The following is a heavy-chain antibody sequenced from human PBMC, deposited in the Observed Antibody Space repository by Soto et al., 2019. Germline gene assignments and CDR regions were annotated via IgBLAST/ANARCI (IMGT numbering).Heavy chain of an antibody. CDR3: ATGPSCRSTSCYKGGYYYYYYGMDV. J-gene: IGHJ6*02. CDR2: IIPIFGTA. V-gene: IGHV1-69*13. CDR1: GGTFSSYA. Sequence: SVKVSCKASGGTFSSYAISWVRQAPGQGLEWMGGIIPIFGTANYAQKFQGRVTITADESTSTAYMELSSLRSEDTAVYYCATGPSCRSTSCYKGGYYYYYYGMDVWGQGTTVTVYS. D-gene: IGHD2-2*02.